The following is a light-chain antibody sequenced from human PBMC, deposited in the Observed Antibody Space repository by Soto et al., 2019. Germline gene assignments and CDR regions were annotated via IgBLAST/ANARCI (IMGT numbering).Light chain of an antibody. CDR1: SSNIGNNY. CDR3: GTWDSSLSAGL. Sequence: QSVLTQPPSVSAAPGQKVTISCSGSSSNIGNNYVSWYQHLPGTAPKLLIYDDNKRPSGIPDRFSGSKSGTSATLGITGLQTGDEADYYCGTWDSSLSAGLFGGGTQLTVL. J-gene: IGLJ3*02. V-gene: IGLV1-51*01. CDR2: DDN.